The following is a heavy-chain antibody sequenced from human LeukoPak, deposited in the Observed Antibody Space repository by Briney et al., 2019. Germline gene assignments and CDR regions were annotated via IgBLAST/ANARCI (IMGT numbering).Heavy chain of an antibody. CDR3: ARAVVVAANTYFDY. Sequence: SVKVSCKASGGTFSSYAISWVRQAPGQGLEWMGGIIPIFGTANYAQKFQGRVTITADESTSTAYMELSSLRSDDTAVYYSARAVVVAANTYFDYWGQGTLVTVSS. J-gene: IGHJ4*01. CDR2: IIPIFGTA. D-gene: IGHD2-15*01. V-gene: IGHV1-69*01. CDR1: GGTFSSYA.